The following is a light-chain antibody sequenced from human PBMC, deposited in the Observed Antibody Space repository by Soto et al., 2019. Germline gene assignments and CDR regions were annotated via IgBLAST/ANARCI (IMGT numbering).Light chain of an antibody. V-gene: IGKV3-20*01. CDR2: RAS. Sequence: IVLTQSPCTLSLSPGERATLSCRASQSVSSSYLAWYQQKPGQAPRLLIYRASSRATGIPERFSGSGSGTDFTLTISRLEPEDFELYYCQQYGSSPRTFGQGTKVDIK. CDR1: QSVSSSY. CDR3: QQYGSSPRT. J-gene: IGKJ1*01.